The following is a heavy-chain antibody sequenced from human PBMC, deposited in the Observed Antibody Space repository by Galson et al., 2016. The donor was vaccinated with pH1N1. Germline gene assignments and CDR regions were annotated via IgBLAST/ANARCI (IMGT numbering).Heavy chain of an antibody. D-gene: IGHD3-10*01. CDR3: ARGGEEILSFGEPHNWFDP. CDR1: GDSISSKTFY. J-gene: IGHJ5*02. Sequence: TLSLTCTVSGDSISSKTFYWSWLRQPAGKGLQWIRLLYSSGSTNYNPSLKGRVTMSADTSKNGFSLKMTCVTAADTAVYYCARGGEEILSFGEPHNWFDPWGQGTLVTVSS. CDR2: LYSSGST. V-gene: IGHV4-61*02.